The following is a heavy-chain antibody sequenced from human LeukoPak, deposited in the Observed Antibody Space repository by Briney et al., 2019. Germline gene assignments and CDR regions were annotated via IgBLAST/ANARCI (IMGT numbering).Heavy chain of an antibody. CDR2: ISSSSNVI. CDR1: GFTFSTYS. Sequence: GGSLRLSCAASGFTFSTYSMTWVRQAPGKGLDWVSYISSSSNVIYYAGSVKGRFTISRDNAKNSVFLQMNSLKTEDTAVYYCTTGGWDQYYFDYWGQGTLVTVSS. V-gene: IGHV3-48*01. J-gene: IGHJ4*02. CDR3: TTGGWDQYYFDY. D-gene: IGHD6-19*01.